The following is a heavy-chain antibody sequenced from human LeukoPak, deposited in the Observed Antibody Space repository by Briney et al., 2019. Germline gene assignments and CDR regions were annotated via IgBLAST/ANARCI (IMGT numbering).Heavy chain of an antibody. CDR3: AKVLTPFSSIAVAGTLDY. D-gene: IGHD6-19*01. J-gene: IGHJ4*02. CDR2: ISAYNGNT. CDR1: GYTFTSYG. V-gene: IGHV1-18*01. Sequence: GASVKVSCKASGYTFTSYGISWVRQAPGQGLEWMGWISAYNGNTNYAQKLQGRVTMTTDTSTSTAYMELRSLRSDDTAVYYCAKVLTPFSSIAVAGTLDYWGQGTLVTVSS.